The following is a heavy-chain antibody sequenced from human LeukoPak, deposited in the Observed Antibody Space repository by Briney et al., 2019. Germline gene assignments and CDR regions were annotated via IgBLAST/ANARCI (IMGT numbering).Heavy chain of an antibody. CDR1: GLTFSSHS. J-gene: IGHJ4*02. CDR2: ISSSSSTI. V-gene: IGHV3-48*01. CDR3: ASWAGTATGFSGPFDY. Sequence: PGGSLRLSCAVSGLTFSSHSMNWVRQARGKGLEWLSHISSSSSTIYYADSVKGRFTISRDNAKNSLYLQMNSLRAEDTAVYYCASWAGTATGFSGPFDYWGQGTLVTVSS. D-gene: IGHD6-13*01.